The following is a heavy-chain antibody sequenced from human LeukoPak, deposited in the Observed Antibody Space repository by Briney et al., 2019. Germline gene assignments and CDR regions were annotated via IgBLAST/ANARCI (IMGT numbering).Heavy chain of an antibody. V-gene: IGHV1-2*02. Sequence: ASVTVSFKASGYTFTNYGISWVGQAPGQGGEGMGWINPNSGGTNYAQKFQGRVSVTTDTSISTVYMELSRLRYDDTAVYYCARDLATVATPYFDYWGQGTLVTVSS. J-gene: IGHJ4*02. CDR1: GYTFTNYG. CDR2: INPNSGGT. CDR3: ARDLATVATPYFDY. D-gene: IGHD4-23*01.